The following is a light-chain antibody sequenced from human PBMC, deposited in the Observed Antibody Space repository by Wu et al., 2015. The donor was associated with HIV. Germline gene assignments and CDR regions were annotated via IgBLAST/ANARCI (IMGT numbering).Light chain of an antibody. CDR3: QQSYSTPYS. J-gene: IGKJ2*03. Sequence: DIQMTQSPSSLSASVRDRVTITCRASQSIRRDLNWYQQKPGKAPKLLIYRTSNLQSGVPSRFSGSGSGTDFTLTISNLQPEDFAIYYCQQSYSTPYSFGQGTKLEIK. CDR2: RTS. V-gene: IGKV1-39*01. CDR1: QSIRRD.